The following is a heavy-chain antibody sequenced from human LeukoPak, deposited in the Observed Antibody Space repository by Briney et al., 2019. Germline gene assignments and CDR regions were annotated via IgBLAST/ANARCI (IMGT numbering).Heavy chain of an antibody. CDR2: ITWNSDSI. J-gene: IGHJ6*03. D-gene: IGHD3-16*01. CDR3: AKGGGGRLIYYYYMDV. CDR1: GFIFDDYA. V-gene: IGHV3-9*03. Sequence: GGSLRLSCAASGFIFDDYAMHWVRQAPGKGLEWVSGITWNSDSIDYADSVKGRFTISRDNAKNSLYLQINSLRAEEMALYYCAKGGGGRLIYYYYMDVWGKGTTVTVSS.